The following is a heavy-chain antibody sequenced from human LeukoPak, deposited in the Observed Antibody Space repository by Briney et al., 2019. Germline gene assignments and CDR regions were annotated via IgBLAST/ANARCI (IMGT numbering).Heavy chain of an antibody. CDR1: GYTFTGYY. V-gene: IGHV1-2*02. CDR2: INPNSGGT. Sequence: ASVKVSCKASGYTFTGYYMHWVRQAPGQGLEWMGWINPNSGGTNYAQKFQGRVTMTRDTSISTAYMELSRLRPDDTAVYYCARPQVGATDAFDIWGQGTMVTVSS. J-gene: IGHJ3*02. CDR3: ARPQVGATDAFDI. D-gene: IGHD1-26*01.